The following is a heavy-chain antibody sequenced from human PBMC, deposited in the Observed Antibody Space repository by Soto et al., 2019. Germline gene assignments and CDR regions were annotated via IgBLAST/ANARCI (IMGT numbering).Heavy chain of an antibody. CDR1: GYTFTGYY. CDR2: INPNSGGT. J-gene: IGHJ4*02. V-gene: IGHV1-2*02. D-gene: IGHD3-22*01. CDR3: ARDLTYYYDSSGYGGDY. Sequence: ASVKVSCKASGYTFTGYYMHWVRQAPGQGLEWMGWINPNSGGTNYAQKFQGRVTMTRDTSVSTAYMELSRLRSDDTAVYYCARDLTYYYDSSGYGGDYWGQGTLVTVSS.